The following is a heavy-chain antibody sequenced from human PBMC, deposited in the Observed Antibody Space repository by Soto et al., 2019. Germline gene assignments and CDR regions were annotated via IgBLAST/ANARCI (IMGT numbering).Heavy chain of an antibody. CDR1: GFTFSSYA. V-gene: IGHV3-23*01. CDR3: ASGVAATLGDY. J-gene: IGHJ4*02. Sequence: EVQLLESGGGLVQPGGSLRLSCAASGFTFSSYAMSWVRQAPGKGLEWVSAISGSGGSTYYADSVKGRFTISRDNSKNTLDLKMNSLRAEDTAVYYCASGVAATLGDYWGQGTLVTVSS. D-gene: IGHD2-15*01. CDR2: ISGSGGST.